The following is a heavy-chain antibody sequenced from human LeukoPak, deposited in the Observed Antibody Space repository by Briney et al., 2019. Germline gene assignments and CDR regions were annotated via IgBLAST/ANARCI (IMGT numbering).Heavy chain of an antibody. CDR3: ARDRSIDTKVGAPFDY. J-gene: IGHJ4*02. V-gene: IGHV3-7*01. CDR1: GFTFSSYW. D-gene: IGHD1-26*01. CDR2: IKQGGSEK. Sequence: GGSLRLSCAASGFTFSSYWMSWVRQAPGKGLEWVANIKQGGSEKYYVDSVKGRFTISRDNAKNSLYLQMNSLRAEDTAVYYCARDRSIDTKVGAPFDYWGQGTLVTVSS.